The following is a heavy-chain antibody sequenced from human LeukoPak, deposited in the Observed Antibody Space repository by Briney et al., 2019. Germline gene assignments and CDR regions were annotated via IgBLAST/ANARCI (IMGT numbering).Heavy chain of an antibody. J-gene: IGHJ5*02. Sequence: GGSLRLSCAASGFTFSSYGMHWVRQAPGKGLEWVAFIRYDGSNKYYADSVKGRFTISRDNSKNTLYLQMNSLRAEDTAVYYCAKEGCSGGSCYNWYDPWGQGTLVTVSS. V-gene: IGHV3-30*02. CDR1: GFTFSSYG. CDR2: IRYDGSNK. CDR3: AKEGCSGGSCYNWYDP. D-gene: IGHD2-15*01.